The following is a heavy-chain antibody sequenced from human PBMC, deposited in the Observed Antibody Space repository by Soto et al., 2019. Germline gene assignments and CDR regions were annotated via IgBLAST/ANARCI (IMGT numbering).Heavy chain of an antibody. J-gene: IGHJ4*02. V-gene: IGHV3-23*01. D-gene: IGHD3-10*01. CDR1: GFTFSSYA. CDR2: ISGSGGST. CDR3: AKDYLAYTEGFDY. Sequence: GGSLRISCAASGFTFSSYAMSWVRQAPGEGLEWGSAISGSGGSTKYADSVKGRFTKSRDNSKNTLYLQMNSLRAEDTAVYYCAKDYLAYTEGFDYWGQGTLVTVSS.